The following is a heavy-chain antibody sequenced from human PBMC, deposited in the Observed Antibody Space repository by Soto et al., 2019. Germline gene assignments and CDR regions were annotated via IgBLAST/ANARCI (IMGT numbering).Heavy chain of an antibody. CDR1: GRSISSYY. CDR2: IYYSGST. V-gene: IGHV4-59*01. CDR3: ARDISCGY. Sequence: XETLSLTCTVAGRSISSYYWSWIRQPPGKGLEWIGYIYYSGSTNYNPSLKSRVTISVDTSKNQFSLKLSSVTAADTAVYYCARDISCGYWGQGSLVTVSS. D-gene: IGHD3-3*02. J-gene: IGHJ4*02.